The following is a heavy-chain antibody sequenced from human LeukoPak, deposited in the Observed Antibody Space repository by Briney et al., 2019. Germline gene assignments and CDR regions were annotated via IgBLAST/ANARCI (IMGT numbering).Heavy chain of an antibody. Sequence: GALRLSCAASGFTVSSNDMSWVRQAPGKGLEWVSAISGSGGSTYYADSVKGRFTISRDNSKNTLYLQMNSLRAEDTAVYYCAKVLPDYYDSSGPFDYWGQGTLVTVSS. CDR3: AKVLPDYYDSSGPFDY. J-gene: IGHJ4*02. CDR2: ISGSGGST. V-gene: IGHV3-23*01. CDR1: GFTVSSND. D-gene: IGHD3-22*01.